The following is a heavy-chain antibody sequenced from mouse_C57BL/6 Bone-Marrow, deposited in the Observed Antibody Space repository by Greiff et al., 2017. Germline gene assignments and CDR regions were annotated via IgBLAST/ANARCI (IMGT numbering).Heavy chain of an antibody. V-gene: IGHV5-4*01. CDR3: AKVYQAWFAY. D-gene: IGHD2-1*01. CDR1: GFTFSSYA. CDR2: ISDGGSYT. J-gene: IGHJ3*01. Sequence: EVQVVESGGGLVKPGGSLKLSCAASGFTFSSYAMSWVRQTPEKRLEWVATISDGGSYTYYPDNVKGRFTIARDNAKNNLNLQRSQLKSEDTALYYGAKVYQAWFAYWGQGTLVTVSA.